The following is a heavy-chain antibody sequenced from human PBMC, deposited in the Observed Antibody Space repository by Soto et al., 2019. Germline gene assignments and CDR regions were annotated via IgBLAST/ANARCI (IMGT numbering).Heavy chain of an antibody. J-gene: IGHJ3*02. CDR3: ARDCSGGSCSDAFDI. CDR1: GGSISSYY. Sequence: SETLSLTCTVSGGSISSYYWSWIRRPPGKGLEWIGYIYYSGSTNYNPSLKSRVTISVDTSKNQFSLKLSSVTAADTAVYYCARDCSGGSCSDAFDIWGQATMVTVSS. D-gene: IGHD2-15*01. V-gene: IGHV4-59*01. CDR2: IYYSGST.